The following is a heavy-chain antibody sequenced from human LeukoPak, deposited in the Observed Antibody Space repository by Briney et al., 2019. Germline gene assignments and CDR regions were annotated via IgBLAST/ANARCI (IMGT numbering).Heavy chain of an antibody. CDR1: GLTFTNYA. V-gene: IGHV3-23*01. D-gene: IGHD3-22*01. Sequence: GGSLRLSCAASGLTFTNYAMSWVRQAPGKGLEWVSAISGSGGSTFYADSVKGRFTISRDNAKNSLYLQMNSLRAEDTAVYYCARDPSYYDSSGYYYAGFDYWGQGTLVTVSS. CDR2: ISGSGGST. J-gene: IGHJ4*02. CDR3: ARDPSYYDSSGYYYAGFDY.